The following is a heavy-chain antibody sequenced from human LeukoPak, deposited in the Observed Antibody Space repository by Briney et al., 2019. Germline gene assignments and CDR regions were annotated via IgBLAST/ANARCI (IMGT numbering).Heavy chain of an antibody. J-gene: IGHJ5*02. V-gene: IGHV1-2*02. Sequence: SVKVSCKASGYTFTGYYMHWVRQAPGQGLEWMGWINPNSGGTNYAQKFQGRVTMTTDTSTSTAYMELRSLRSDDTAVYYCARDGRHRYYYDRSGNYGSWFDPWGQGTLVTVSS. CDR3: ARDGRHRYYYDRSGNYGSWFDP. CDR2: INPNSGGT. CDR1: GYTFTGYY. D-gene: IGHD3-22*01.